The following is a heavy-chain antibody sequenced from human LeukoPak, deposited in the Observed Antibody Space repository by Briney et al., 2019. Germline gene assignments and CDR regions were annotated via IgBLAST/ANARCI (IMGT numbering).Heavy chain of an antibody. V-gene: IGHV4-34*01. D-gene: IGHD3-10*01. Sequence: SETLSLTCAVYGGSFSGYYWSWIRQPPGKGLEWIGEINHSGSTNYNPSLKSRVTISVDTSKNQFSLKLSSVTAADTAVYYCGKWSPFIITMVRGVRTWSAPWAKGPLFTVSS. CDR2: INHSGST. CDR1: GGSFSGYY. J-gene: IGHJ5*02. CDR3: GKWSPFIITMVRGVRTWSAP.